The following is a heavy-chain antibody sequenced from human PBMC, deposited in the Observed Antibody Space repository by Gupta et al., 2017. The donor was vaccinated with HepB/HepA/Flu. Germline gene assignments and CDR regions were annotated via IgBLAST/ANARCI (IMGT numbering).Heavy chain of an antibody. CDR2: IRAKFGYT. CDR1: GYTFINYG. CDR3: ARDRSVLASYPNDASDI. J-gene: IGHJ3*02. V-gene: IGHV1-18*01. Sequence: QAQLVQSGAEVKKPGASVKVSCKASGYTFINYGISWVRQAPGQGLEWMGWIRAKFGYTNYAQKVQGRVTITTDTSTNTASMELRSLRSDDTAVYYCARDRSVLASYPNDASDIWGQGTLVTVSS. D-gene: IGHD2-8*02.